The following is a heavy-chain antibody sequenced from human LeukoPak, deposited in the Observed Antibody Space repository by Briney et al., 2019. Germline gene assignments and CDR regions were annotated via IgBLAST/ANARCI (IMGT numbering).Heavy chain of an antibody. Sequence: GESLKISGKGSGYSFTSYWIGWVRQMPGKGLEWMGIIYPGDSDTRYSPSFQGQVTISADKSISTAYLQWSSLKASDTAMYYCARHHGDAYYYYYYYMDVWGKGTTVTVSS. V-gene: IGHV5-51*01. CDR1: GYSFTSYW. D-gene: IGHD4-17*01. CDR3: ARHHGDAYYYYYYYMDV. J-gene: IGHJ6*03. CDR2: IYPGDSDT.